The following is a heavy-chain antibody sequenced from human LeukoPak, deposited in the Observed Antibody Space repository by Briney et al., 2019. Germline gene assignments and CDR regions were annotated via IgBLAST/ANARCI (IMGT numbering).Heavy chain of an antibody. CDR1: GGSISSSSYY. CDR2: IYYSGST. J-gene: IGHJ5*02. CDR3: ARDRVGASGHDP. D-gene: IGHD1-26*01. V-gene: IGHV4-39*07. Sequence: RPSETLSLTCTVSGGSISSSSYYWGWLRQPPGKGLEWIGSIYYSGSTYYNPSLKSRVTISVDTSKNQFSLKLSSVTAADTAVYYCARDRVGASGHDPWGQGTLVTVSS.